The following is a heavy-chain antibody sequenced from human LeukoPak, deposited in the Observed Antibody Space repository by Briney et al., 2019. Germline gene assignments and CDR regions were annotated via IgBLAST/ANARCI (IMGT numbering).Heavy chain of an antibody. V-gene: IGHV3-30*18. D-gene: IGHD3-22*01. J-gene: IGHJ2*01. Sequence: PGGSLRLSCAASGITFSSCGMHWVRQAQGKGLDWVGIISDDGSHEYYAESVKGRFTISRDNSKNTLYLQMNSLRTEDTAVYYCAKGGTMILSGWYFDLWGRGTLVTVSS. CDR1: GITFSSCG. CDR2: ISDDGSHE. CDR3: AKGGTMILSGWYFDL.